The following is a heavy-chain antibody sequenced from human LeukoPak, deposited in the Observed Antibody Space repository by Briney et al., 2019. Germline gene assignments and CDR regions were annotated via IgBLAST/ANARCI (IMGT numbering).Heavy chain of an antibody. D-gene: IGHD3-10*01. CDR1: GFTFSSYA. Sequence: GWSLRLSCAASGFTFSSYAMHWVRQAPGKGLEWVAVISYDGSNKYYADSVKGRFTISRDNSKNTLYLQMNSLRAEDTAVYYCARSKYSVRSFDYWGQGTLVTVSS. CDR3: ARSKYSVRSFDY. CDR2: ISYDGSNK. V-gene: IGHV3-30*01. J-gene: IGHJ4*02.